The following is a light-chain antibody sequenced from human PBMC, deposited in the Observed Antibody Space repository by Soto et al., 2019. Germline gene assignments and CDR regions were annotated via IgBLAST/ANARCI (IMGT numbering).Light chain of an antibody. V-gene: IGLV1-47*02. CDR1: GSNIGPNY. Sequence: QSVLTQPPSASGTPGQRVTMSCSGSGSNIGPNYVYWFQQFPGTAPKLLIYNNDQRPSGVPDRFSGSKSRTSASLDISGLRSEDEADYYCAAWDDILSGRVFGGGTKLTVL. J-gene: IGLJ3*02. CDR3: AAWDDILSGRV. CDR2: NND.